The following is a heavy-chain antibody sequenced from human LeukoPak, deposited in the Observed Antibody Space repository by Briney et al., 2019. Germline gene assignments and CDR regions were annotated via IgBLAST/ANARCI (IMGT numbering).Heavy chain of an antibody. V-gene: IGHV3-33*01. CDR1: GFTFSSYG. CDR3: ARDGVGGYSYDHAFDI. D-gene: IGHD5-18*01. J-gene: IGHJ3*02. CDR2: IWYDGSNK. Sequence: GGSLRLSCAASGFTFSSYGMHWVRQAPGKGLEWVAVIWYDGSNKYYADSVKGRFTISRDNSKNTLYLQMNSLRAEDTAVYYCARDGVGGYSYDHAFDIWGQGTMVTVSS.